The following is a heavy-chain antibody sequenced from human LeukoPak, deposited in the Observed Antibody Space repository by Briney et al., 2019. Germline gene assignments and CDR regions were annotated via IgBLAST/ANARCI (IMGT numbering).Heavy chain of an antibody. D-gene: IGHD3-22*01. CDR2: ISWSGGST. CDR3: AKDLGVVIRTIFDC. J-gene: IGHJ4*02. V-gene: IGHV3-23*01. Sequence: PGGSLRLSCAASGFTFSNYAMSWVRQAPGKGLEWVSAISWSGGSTYYPDCVNGRLTISRDNSKSTLYLQMNSLRAEDKAVYYCAKDLGVVIRTIFDCWGQGTLVTVSS. CDR1: GFTFSNYA.